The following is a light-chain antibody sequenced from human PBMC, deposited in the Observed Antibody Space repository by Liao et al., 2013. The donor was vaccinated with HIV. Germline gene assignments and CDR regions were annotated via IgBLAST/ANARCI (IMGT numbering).Light chain of an antibody. J-gene: IGLJ3*02. V-gene: IGLV3-1*01. Sequence: YELTQPPSVSVSPGQTASITCSGDKLGDKYACWYQQKPGQSPVLVIYQDNKRPSGIPERFSGSNSGNTATLTISGTQALDEADYYCQAWDSTTWVFGGGTKLTVL. CDR2: QDN. CDR1: KLGDKY. CDR3: QAWDSTTWV.